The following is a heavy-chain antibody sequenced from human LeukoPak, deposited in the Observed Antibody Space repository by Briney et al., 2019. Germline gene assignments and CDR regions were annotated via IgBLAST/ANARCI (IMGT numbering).Heavy chain of an antibody. CDR2: TSGYNGYT. CDR1: GYTFTSYG. CDR3: ARGAVNRYNWNDDNFYYYYMDV. V-gene: IGHV1-18*01. Sequence: ASVTVSCKASGYTFTSYGINWVRQAPGQGLEWMGWTSGYNGYTYYAQKLQGRVTMTTDTSTSTAYMELRSLRSGDTAVYYCARGAVNRYNWNDDNFYYYYMDVWGKGTTVTISS. J-gene: IGHJ6*03. D-gene: IGHD1-1*01.